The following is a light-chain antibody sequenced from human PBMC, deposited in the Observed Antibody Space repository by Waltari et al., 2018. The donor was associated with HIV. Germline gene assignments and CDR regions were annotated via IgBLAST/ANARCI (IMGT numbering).Light chain of an antibody. Sequence: QAVLTQTPSASASPGQKITISCTGSASTIGRHYVYWYHQFPGRAPKLLLYKNNQRSSGVPDRFSGSKSGTSASLTISGLRSEDEGTYFCGAWDDNLRGVFGGGTRVTVL. CDR1: ASTIGRHY. V-gene: IGLV1-47*01. J-gene: IGLJ2*01. CDR2: KNN. CDR3: GAWDDNLRGV.